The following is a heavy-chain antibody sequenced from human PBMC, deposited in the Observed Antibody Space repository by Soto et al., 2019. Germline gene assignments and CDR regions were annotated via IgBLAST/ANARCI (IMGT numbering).Heavy chain of an antibody. D-gene: IGHD3-10*01. CDR3: ARQGFGALHGRVDV. V-gene: IGHV4-59*08. CDR1: GGSISSYH. CDR2: VHYSWGS. Sequence: QVQLQESGPGLVKPSETLSLSCTVSGGSISSYHWSWIRQTPGKGLEWIGYVHYSWGSNYNASLKSRVAISLDTSKSQFSLKLTYVTATDSAVYYCARQGFGALHGRVDVWGQGTTVTVSS. J-gene: IGHJ6*02.